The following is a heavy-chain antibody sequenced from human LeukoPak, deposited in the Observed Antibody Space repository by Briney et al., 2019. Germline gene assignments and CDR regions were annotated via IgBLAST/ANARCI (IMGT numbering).Heavy chain of an antibody. D-gene: IGHD6-19*01. CDR3: VRDPSNTSGWKTWFDP. CDR2: ISAYNGDT. Sequence: GASVKVSCKASGYTFTTYSMHWVRQAPGQGLEWVGWISAYNGDTKYAQNFQDRVTLTTYTLTTTAYLELRSLTSDDTAVYYCVRDPSNTSGWKTWFDPWGQGTLVTVSS. CDR1: GYTFTTYS. V-gene: IGHV1-18*01. J-gene: IGHJ5*02.